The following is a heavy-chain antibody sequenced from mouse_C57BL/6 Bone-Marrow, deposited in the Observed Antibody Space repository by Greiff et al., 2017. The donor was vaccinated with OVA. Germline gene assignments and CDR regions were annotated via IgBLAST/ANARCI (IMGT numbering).Heavy chain of an antibody. CDR1: GYTFTSYG. D-gene: IGHD2-13*01. Sequence: QVQLQQSGAELARPGASVKLSCKASGYTFTSYGISWVKQRTGQGLEWIGEIYPRSGNTYYNEKFKGKATLTADKSSSTAYMWLRSLTSEDSAVYFCARSVTLIYFDVWGTGTTVTVSS. CDR2: IYPRSGNT. V-gene: IGHV1-81*01. J-gene: IGHJ1*03. CDR3: ARSVTLIYFDV.